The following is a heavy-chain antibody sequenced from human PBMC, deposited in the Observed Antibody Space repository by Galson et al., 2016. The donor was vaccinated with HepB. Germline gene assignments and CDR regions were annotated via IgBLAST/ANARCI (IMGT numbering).Heavy chain of an antibody. J-gene: IGHJ4*02. D-gene: IGHD1-1*01. CDR3: GGMLGTFDY. CDR1: GGSISSSDYK. CDR2: IYYSGST. Sequence: SETLSLTCTVSGGSISSSDYKWGWVRQPPGKGLEWIGNIYYSGSTYYNPSLKSRVTISVDTSKSQFSLKLNSVIAADTAVYFCGGMLGTFDYWGQGTLVTVSS. V-gene: IGHV4-39*01.